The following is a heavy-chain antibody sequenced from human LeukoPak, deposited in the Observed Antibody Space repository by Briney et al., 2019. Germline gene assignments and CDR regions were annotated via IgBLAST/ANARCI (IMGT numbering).Heavy chain of an antibody. CDR1: GYIFTGYY. CDR3: ARGRMVRGVIYHYYYMDV. CDR2: INPNSGAT. Sequence: ASVKVSCKASGYIFTGYYMHWVRQAPGQGLEWMGWINPNSGATNYAQKFQGRVTMTRDTSISTAYMELSRLRSEDTAVYYCARGRMVRGVIYHYYYMDVWGKGTTVTISS. D-gene: IGHD3-10*01. V-gene: IGHV1-2*02. J-gene: IGHJ6*03.